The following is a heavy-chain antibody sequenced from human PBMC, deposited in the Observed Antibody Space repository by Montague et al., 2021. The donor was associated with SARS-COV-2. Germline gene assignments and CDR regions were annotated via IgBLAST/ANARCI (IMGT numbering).Heavy chain of an antibody. CDR1: GASISSDY. J-gene: IGHJ6*03. V-gene: IGHV4-61*09. CDR3: ARDRRGMAMAGRAYYYEYMDV. D-gene: IGHD6-19*01. Sequence: TLSLTCSVSGASISSDYDYGRRSRQPAGRRVGRRGHILTSGSNSYNPPLKSRVTIIQTTSKQQLSLELTSVTAADTAVYYCARDRRGMAMAGRAYYYEYMDVWGKGTTVTVSS. CDR2: ILTSGSN.